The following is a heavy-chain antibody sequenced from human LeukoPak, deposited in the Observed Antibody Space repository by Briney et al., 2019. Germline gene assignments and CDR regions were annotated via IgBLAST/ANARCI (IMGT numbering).Heavy chain of an antibody. CDR3: ARSGAGDGYNFEGAPFDY. V-gene: IGHV4-59*01. Sequence: SETLSLTCTVSGGSISSYYWSWIRQPPGKGLEWIGYIYYSGSTNYNPSLKSRVTISVDTSKNQFSLKLSSVTAADTAVYYCARSGAGDGYNFEGAPFDYWGQGTLVTVSS. D-gene: IGHD5-24*01. CDR2: IYYSGST. J-gene: IGHJ4*02. CDR1: GGSISSYY.